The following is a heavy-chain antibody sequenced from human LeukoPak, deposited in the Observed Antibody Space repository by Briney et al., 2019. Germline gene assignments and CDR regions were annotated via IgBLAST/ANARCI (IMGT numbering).Heavy chain of an antibody. V-gene: IGHV3-23*01. Sequence: LSGGSLRLSCAASGFTFTSYGMSWVRQAPGKGLEWVSAITYSGGNTYYADSVKGRFTISRDNSKNTLYLQMNSLRAEDTAVYYCASPASRSGYRYYFDYWGQGTLVTVSS. CDR3: ASPASRSGYRYYFDY. J-gene: IGHJ4*02. D-gene: IGHD3-22*01. CDR2: ITYSGGNT. CDR1: GFTFTSYG.